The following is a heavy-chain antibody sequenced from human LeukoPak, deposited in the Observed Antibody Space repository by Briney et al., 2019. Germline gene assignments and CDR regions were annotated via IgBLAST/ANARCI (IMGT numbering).Heavy chain of an antibody. CDR3: ARDYPCPNF. J-gene: IGHJ4*02. V-gene: IGHV3-33*01. CDR1: GFTFSIHG. CDR2: IWFDGSIK. Sequence: GGSLRLSCAAAGFTFSIHGMRWVRQAPGKGLGWVALIWFDGSIKYYADSVKGRFTISRDNSKNTLYLQVRRLRAEVLAVYHCARDYPCPNFCGQGTLVTVSS.